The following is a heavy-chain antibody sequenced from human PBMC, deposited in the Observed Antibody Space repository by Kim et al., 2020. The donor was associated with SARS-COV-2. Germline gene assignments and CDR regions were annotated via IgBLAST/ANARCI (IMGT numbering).Heavy chain of an antibody. Sequence: SETLSLTCTVSGGSISSYYWTWIRQPPGKGLEWIGYFYYRGSTNYNPSLRSRVTISPDTSKNQFSLKLSSVPAADTAVYYCARGNYYDIRGGTDPFDFWG. CDR2: FYYRGST. D-gene: IGHD3-22*01. V-gene: IGHV4-59*01. CDR1: GGSISSYY. CDR3: ARGNYYDIRGGTDPFDF. J-gene: IGHJ3*01.